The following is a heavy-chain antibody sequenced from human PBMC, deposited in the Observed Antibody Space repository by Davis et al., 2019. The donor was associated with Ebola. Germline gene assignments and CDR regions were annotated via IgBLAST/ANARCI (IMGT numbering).Heavy chain of an antibody. V-gene: IGHV1-18*04. Sequence: ASVKVSCKASGYTFTSYGISWVRQAPGQGLEWMGWISAYNGNTNYAQKLQGRVTMTTDTSTSTAYMELRSLRSDDTAVYYCAGEGYCSSTSCHGGGWFDPWGQGTLVTVSS. CDR1: GYTFTSYG. D-gene: IGHD2-2*01. CDR2: ISAYNGNT. J-gene: IGHJ5*02. CDR3: AGEGYCSSTSCHGGGWFDP.